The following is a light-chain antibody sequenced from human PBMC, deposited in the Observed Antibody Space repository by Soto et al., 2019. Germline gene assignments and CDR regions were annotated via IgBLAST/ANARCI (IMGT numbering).Light chain of an antibody. Sequence: AIQMTQSTSSLSASVGDRVTIICRASQDIRNDLGWYQQKPGKAPKVVIYAASSLQSGVPSRFSGGGSGTDFTLTISSLQPEDFATYYCLQDYNYPFTFGGGTKVDI. CDR3: LQDYNYPFT. J-gene: IGKJ4*01. CDR1: QDIRND. CDR2: AAS. V-gene: IGKV1-6*01.